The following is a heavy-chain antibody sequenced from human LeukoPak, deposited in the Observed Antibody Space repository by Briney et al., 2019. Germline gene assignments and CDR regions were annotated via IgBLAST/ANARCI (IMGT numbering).Heavy chain of an antibody. Sequence: WGSLRLSGAASGFTFSSYSMNWVRQAPGKGLEWVSSITSSSSYIYYADSVKGRFTISRDNAKNSLYLQMNSLRAEDTAVYYCPREMLAAVAAQSWGQGTLVTVSS. CDR1: GFTFSSYS. J-gene: IGHJ5*02. D-gene: IGHD6-19*01. CDR2: ITSSSSYI. V-gene: IGHV3-21*01. CDR3: PREMLAAVAAQS.